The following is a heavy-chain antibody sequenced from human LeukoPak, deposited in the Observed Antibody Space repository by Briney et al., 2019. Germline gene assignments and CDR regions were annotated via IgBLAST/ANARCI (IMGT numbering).Heavy chain of an antibody. D-gene: IGHD6-19*01. J-gene: IGHJ4*02. CDR2: IYSGGST. V-gene: IGHV3-53*01. Sequence: PGGSLRLSCAASGFIVSSDYISWVRQTPGKGLEWVSVIYSGGSTFYADSVKGRFTISRDNSKNTVYLQMNSLRAEDTAVYFCARGWYNFDYWGQGTLVTVSS. CDR3: ARGWYNFDY. CDR1: GFIVSSDY.